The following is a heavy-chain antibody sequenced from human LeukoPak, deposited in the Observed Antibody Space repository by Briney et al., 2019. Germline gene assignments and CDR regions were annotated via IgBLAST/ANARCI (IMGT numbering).Heavy chain of an antibody. CDR2: IKPDGSEK. V-gene: IGHV3-7*01. D-gene: IGHD5-12*01. Sequence: GGSLRLSCAASGFTFSSYAMHWVRQAPGKGLEWVANIKPDGSEKYYVDSVKGRFTISRDNAKNSLYLQMDSLRAEDTAVYYCARTRYRVHYFDFWGQGTLVTVSS. CDR3: ARTRYRVHYFDF. CDR1: GFTFSSYA. J-gene: IGHJ4*02.